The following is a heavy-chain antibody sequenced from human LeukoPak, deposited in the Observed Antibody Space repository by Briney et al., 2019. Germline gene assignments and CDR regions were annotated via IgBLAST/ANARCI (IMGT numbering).Heavy chain of an antibody. CDR1: GFTFSSYS. CDR3: AREGYDILTGDAFDI. J-gene: IGHJ3*02. CDR2: ISSSSSYI. V-gene: IGHV3-21*01. D-gene: IGHD3-9*01. Sequence: GGSLRLSCAASGFTFSSYSMNWVRQAPGKVLEWVSSISSSSSYIYYADSVKGRFTISRDNAKNSLYLQMNSLRAEDTAVYYCAREGYDILTGDAFDIWGQGTMVTVSS.